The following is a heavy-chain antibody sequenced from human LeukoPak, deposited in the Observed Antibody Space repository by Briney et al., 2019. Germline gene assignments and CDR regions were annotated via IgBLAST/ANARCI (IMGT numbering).Heavy chain of an antibody. CDR3: ARSWTTVSTDYYYYYMDV. Sequence: SVKVSCKASGGTFSSYAIGWGRQAPGQGLEWMGGIIPIFGTANYAQKFQGRVTITTDESTSTAYMELSSLRSEDTAVYYCARSWTTVSTDYYYYYMDVWGKGTTVTVSS. D-gene: IGHD4-11*01. CDR1: GGTFSSYA. J-gene: IGHJ6*03. V-gene: IGHV1-69*05. CDR2: IIPIFGTA.